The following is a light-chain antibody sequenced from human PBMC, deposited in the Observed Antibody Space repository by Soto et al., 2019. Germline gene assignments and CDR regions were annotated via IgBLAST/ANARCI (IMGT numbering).Light chain of an antibody. CDR1: RSLVYSDGNSY. CDR3: LQVVHWPAYT. V-gene: IGKV2-30*01. J-gene: IGKJ2*01. CDR2: KVS. Sequence: DVVMTQSPLSLSVTLGQSASISCRSSRSLVYSDGNSYLHLFHQRPGQSPRRLIYKVSNRDSGVPDSFSGSGSGTDFTRTISRVEAEDVGVYYCLQVVHWPAYTFGQGTKLEIK.